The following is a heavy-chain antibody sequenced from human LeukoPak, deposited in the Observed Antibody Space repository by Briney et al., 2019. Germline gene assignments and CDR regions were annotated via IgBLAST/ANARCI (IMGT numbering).Heavy chain of an antibody. CDR1: GFTFSTYA. V-gene: IGHV3-23*01. Sequence: PGGSLRLSCAASGFTFSTYAMSWVRQAPGKGLEWISAISGSGGSTYYADSVKVRFTISRDNAKNSLYLQINSLRAEDTALYYCARADKDGYGFFGFDYWGQGTLVTVSS. D-gene: IGHD5-18*01. J-gene: IGHJ4*02. CDR2: ISGSGGST. CDR3: ARADKDGYGFFGFDY.